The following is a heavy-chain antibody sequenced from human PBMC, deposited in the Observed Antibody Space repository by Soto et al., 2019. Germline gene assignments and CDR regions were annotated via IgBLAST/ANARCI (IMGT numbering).Heavy chain of an antibody. V-gene: IGHV4-59*01. Sequence: QVQLQESGPGLVKPSETLSLTCTVSGGSISSYYWSWIRQPQGKGLEWIGYIYYSGSTNYNPSLKSRITISVDTSKNQFSLKLSSVTAADTAVYYCARYNWGAMGAFDIWGQGTMVTVSS. J-gene: IGHJ3*02. D-gene: IGHD1-1*01. CDR2: IYYSGST. CDR1: GGSISSYY. CDR3: ARYNWGAMGAFDI.